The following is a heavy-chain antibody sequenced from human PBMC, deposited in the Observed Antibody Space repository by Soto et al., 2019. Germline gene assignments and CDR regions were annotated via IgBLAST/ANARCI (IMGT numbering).Heavy chain of an antibody. CDR1: GGSISSYY. V-gene: IGHV4-59*01. J-gene: IGHJ6*02. Sequence: PSEPLFLTCSVSGGSISSYYWSWIRQPPGKGLEWTGYIYYSGSTNYNPSLKSRVTISVDTSKNQFSLKLSSVTAADTAVYYCARAGITIFGVVGLGAAYYYGMDVWGQGTTVTVSS. CDR2: IYYSGST. D-gene: IGHD3-3*01. CDR3: ARAGITIFGVVGLGAAYYYGMDV.